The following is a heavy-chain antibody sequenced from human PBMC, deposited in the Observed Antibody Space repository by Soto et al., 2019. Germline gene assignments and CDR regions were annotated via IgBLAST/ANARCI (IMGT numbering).Heavy chain of an antibody. V-gene: IGHV4-31*03. CDR2: IYYSGST. CDR3: GRVKEKQPSYYYYGRDV. D-gene: IGHD6-13*01. CDR1: GGSISSGGYY. J-gene: IGHJ6*02. Sequence: PSETLSLTCTVSGGSISSGGYYWSWIRQHPGKGLEWIGYIYYSGSTYYNPSLKSRVTISVDTSKNQFSLKLSSVTAADTAVYYCGRVKEKQPSYYYYGRDVGAQGPTVTVSS.